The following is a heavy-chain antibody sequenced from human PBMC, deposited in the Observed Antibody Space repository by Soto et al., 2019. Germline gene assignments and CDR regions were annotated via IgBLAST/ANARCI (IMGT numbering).Heavy chain of an antibody. J-gene: IGHJ4*02. CDR2: IYYSGST. Sequence: TSETLSLTCAVYGGSFSGYYWTWIRQPPGKGLEWIGIIYYSGSTYYNPSLKSRVTISVDTSKSQFSLNLNSVTAADTAVYYCARGYDILTGPLDYWGPGTLVTVSS. V-gene: IGHV4-34*01. D-gene: IGHD3-9*01. CDR3: ARGYDILTGPLDY. CDR1: GGSFSGYY.